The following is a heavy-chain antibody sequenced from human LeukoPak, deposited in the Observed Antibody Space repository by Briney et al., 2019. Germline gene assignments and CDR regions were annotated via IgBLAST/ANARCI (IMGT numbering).Heavy chain of an antibody. V-gene: IGHV1-2*02. CDR2: INPNSGGT. D-gene: IGHD3-22*01. J-gene: IGHJ5*02. CDR3: ARGDYYDSSGSPYNWFDP. Sequence: ASVTVSCKASGYTFTGYYMHWVRQAPGQGVEWMGWINPNSGGTNYAQKFQGRVTMTRDTSISTAYMELSRLRSDDTAVYYCARGDYYDSSGSPYNWFDPWGQGTLVTVSS. CDR1: GYTFTGYY.